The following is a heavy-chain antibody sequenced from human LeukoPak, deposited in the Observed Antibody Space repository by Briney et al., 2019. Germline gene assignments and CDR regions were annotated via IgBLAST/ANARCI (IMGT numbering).Heavy chain of an antibody. J-gene: IGHJ4*02. Sequence: GGSLRLSCAASGFTFSSYGMHWVRQAPGKGLEWVAVISYDGSNKYYADSVKGRFTISRDNSKNTLYLQMNSLRAEDTAVYYCAEDSSRGSSGSDYWGQGTLVTVSS. CDR2: ISYDGSNK. D-gene: IGHD6-6*01. CDR3: AEDSSRGSSGSDY. V-gene: IGHV3-30*18. CDR1: GFTFSSYG.